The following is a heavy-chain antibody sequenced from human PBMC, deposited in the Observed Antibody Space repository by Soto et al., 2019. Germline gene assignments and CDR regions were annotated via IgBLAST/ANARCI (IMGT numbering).Heavy chain of an antibody. CDR3: AKDGYGAAAGTGDY. J-gene: IGHJ4*02. V-gene: IGHV3-30*18. CDR1: GFTFSSYG. Sequence: GGSLRLSCAASGFTFSSYGMHWVRQAPGKGLEWVAVISYDGSNKYYADSVKGRFTISRDNSKNTLYLQMNSLRAEDTAVYYCAKDGYGAAAGTGDYWGQGTLVTVSS. D-gene: IGHD6-13*01. CDR2: ISYDGSNK.